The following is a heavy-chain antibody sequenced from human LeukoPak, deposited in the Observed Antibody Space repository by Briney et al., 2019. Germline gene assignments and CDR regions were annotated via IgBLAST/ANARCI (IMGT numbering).Heavy chain of an antibody. CDR2: ISSSGTTI. CDR3: ARPKGLEGYFDY. CDR1: GFTFSSYE. V-gene: IGHV3-48*03. J-gene: IGHJ4*02. Sequence: PGGSLRLSCAASGFTFSSYEMNWVRQAPGKGLEWVSYISSSGTTIYYADSVKGRFTISRDNAKNSLYLQMNSLRAEDTAVYYCARPKGLEGYFDYWGQGTLVTVSS.